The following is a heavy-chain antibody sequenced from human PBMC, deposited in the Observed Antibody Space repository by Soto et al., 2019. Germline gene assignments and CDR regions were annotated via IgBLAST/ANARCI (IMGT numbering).Heavy chain of an antibody. CDR2: INHSGST. J-gene: IGHJ6*03. CDR3: ARGLSGYSNRRRYYYMDV. Sequence: SETLSLTCAVYGGSFSGYYWSWIRQPPGKGLEWIGEINHSGSTNYNPSLKSRVTISVDTSKNQFSLKLSSVTAADTAVYYCARGLSGYSNRRRYYYMDVWGKGTTVTVSS. V-gene: IGHV4-34*01. CDR1: GGSFSGYY. D-gene: IGHD4-4*01.